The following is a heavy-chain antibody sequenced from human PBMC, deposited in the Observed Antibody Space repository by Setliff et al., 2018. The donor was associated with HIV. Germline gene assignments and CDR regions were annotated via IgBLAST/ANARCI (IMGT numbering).Heavy chain of an antibody. CDR1: GDSVSSRSYY. Sequence: SETLSLTCTVSGDSVSSRSYYWSWIRQPPGKGLEWIGYIYHSGSTNYNPSLKSRVTISVDTSKNHFSLKLRSVTAADTAVDYCAQLGMVDDFDYWGQGTLVTVSS. J-gene: IGHJ4*02. D-gene: IGHD1-1*01. CDR3: AQLGMVDDFDY. CDR2: IYHSGST. V-gene: IGHV4-61*03.